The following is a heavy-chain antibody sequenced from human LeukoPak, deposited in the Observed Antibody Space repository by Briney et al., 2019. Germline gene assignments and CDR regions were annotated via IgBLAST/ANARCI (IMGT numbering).Heavy chain of an antibody. Sequence: PGGSLRLSCAASGFTFSSFWMHWVRQAPGKGLVCVSRIKSDGSTNYADSVKGRFTISRDNAKNTVSLQMNSLRVEDTGVYYCARAPSEIGGYYPEYFRHWGQGTLVTVS. J-gene: IGHJ1*01. CDR3: ARAPSEIGGYYPEYFRH. V-gene: IGHV3-74*01. CDR2: IKSDGST. CDR1: GFTFSSFW. D-gene: IGHD3-22*01.